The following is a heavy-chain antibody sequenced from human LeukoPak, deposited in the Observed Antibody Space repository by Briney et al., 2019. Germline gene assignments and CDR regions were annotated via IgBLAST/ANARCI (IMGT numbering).Heavy chain of an antibody. Sequence: GGSLRLSCAASGFTFSNYDMSWVCQAPGKGLEWVSTISGSGGSTYYVDSVKGQFTISRDNSRDTLYLQMNSLRAADTAVYSCAKAIGYSYGSYYYMDVWGKGTTVTVSS. CDR1: GFTFSNYD. D-gene: IGHD5-18*01. V-gene: IGHV3-23*01. CDR3: AKAIGYSYGSYYYMDV. CDR2: ISGSGGST. J-gene: IGHJ6*03.